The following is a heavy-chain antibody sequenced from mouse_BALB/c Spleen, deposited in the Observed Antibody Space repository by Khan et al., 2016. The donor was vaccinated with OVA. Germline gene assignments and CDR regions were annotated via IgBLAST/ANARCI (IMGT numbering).Heavy chain of an antibody. D-gene: IGHD2-13*01. J-gene: IGHJ3*01. Sequence: EVELVESGGGLVKPGGSLKLSRAASGFTFSDYYMYWVRQSPEKRLEWVATISDGGNYIYYIDIVKGRFTISRDNAKNNLYLEMSSLKSEDTAMYYCVRGHYGDPFSHWGHGTLVTVSA. CDR1: GFTFSDYY. CDR3: VRGHYGDPFSH. V-gene: IGHV5-4*02. CDR2: ISDGGNYI.